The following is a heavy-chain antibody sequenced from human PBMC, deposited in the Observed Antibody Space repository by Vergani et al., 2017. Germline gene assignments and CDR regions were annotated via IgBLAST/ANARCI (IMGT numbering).Heavy chain of an antibody. J-gene: IGHJ4*02. D-gene: IGHD2-2*01. CDR3: ARVGTSSNRDYFDY. CDR1: GYTFTDYF. CDR2: INPNSGGT. Sequence: QVQLVQSGAEVKKPGASVKVSCKASGYTFTDYFMHWVRQAPGQGLEWMGWINPNSGGTNYAQKFQGRVTMTRDTSISTAYMELSNLRSDDTAVYYCARVGTSSNRDYFDYWGQGNLVTGSS. V-gene: IGHV1-2*02.